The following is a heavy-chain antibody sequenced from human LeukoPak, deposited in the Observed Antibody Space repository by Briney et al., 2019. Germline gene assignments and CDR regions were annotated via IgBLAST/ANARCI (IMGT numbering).Heavy chain of an antibody. CDR2: ISSSGGST. CDR3: AKHYSPPSHVDTAMYAPDY. Sequence: PGGSLRLSCAASGFTFSSYDMSWVRQAPGKGLEWLSDISSSGGSTNYADSVKGRFTISRDNAKNSLYLQMNSLRAEDTAVYYCAKHYSPPSHVDTAMYAPDYWGQGPVVTVSA. V-gene: IGHV3-23*01. D-gene: IGHD5-18*01. CDR1: GFTFSSYD. J-gene: IGHJ4*02.